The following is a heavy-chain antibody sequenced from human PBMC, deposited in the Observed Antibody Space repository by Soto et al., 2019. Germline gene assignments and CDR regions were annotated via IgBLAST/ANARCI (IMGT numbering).Heavy chain of an antibody. CDR1: WFTVSSNY. CDR3: ARVPTYYYDSSGWPYFDY. D-gene: IGHD3-22*01. V-gene: IGHV3-53*01. CDR2: IYSGGST. Sequence: GGSLRLSCAASWFTVSSNYMSWVRQAPGKGLEWGSVIYSGGSTYYADSVKGRFTISRDNSKNTLYLQMNSLRAEDTAVYYCARVPTYYYDSSGWPYFDYWGQGTLVTVSS. J-gene: IGHJ4*02.